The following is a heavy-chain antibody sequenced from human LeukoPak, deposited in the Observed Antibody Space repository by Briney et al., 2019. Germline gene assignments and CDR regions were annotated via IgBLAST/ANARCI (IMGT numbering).Heavy chain of an antibody. D-gene: IGHD6-19*01. Sequence: SETLSLTCAVYGGSFSGYYWSWIRQLPGKGLEWIGEINHSGSTNYNPSLKSRVTISVDTSKNQFSLKLSSVTAADTAVYYCARTGWRAPVGYWGQGTLVTVSS. CDR1: GGSFSGYY. V-gene: IGHV4-34*01. CDR3: ARTGWRAPVGY. CDR2: INHSGST. J-gene: IGHJ4*02.